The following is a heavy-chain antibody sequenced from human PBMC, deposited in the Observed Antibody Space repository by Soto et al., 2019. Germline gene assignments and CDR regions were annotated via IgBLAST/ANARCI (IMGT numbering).Heavy chain of an antibody. CDR3: AKDSSGWYPYNWFDP. V-gene: IGHV3-23*01. D-gene: IGHD6-19*01. CDR2: ISGSGGST. CDR1: GFTFSDYY. J-gene: IGHJ5*02. Sequence: GGSLRLSCAASGFTFSDYYMSWIRQAPGKGLEWVSAISGSGGSTYYADSVKGRFTISRDNSKNTLYLQMNSLRAEDTAVYYCAKDSSGWYPYNWFDPWGQGTLVTVSS.